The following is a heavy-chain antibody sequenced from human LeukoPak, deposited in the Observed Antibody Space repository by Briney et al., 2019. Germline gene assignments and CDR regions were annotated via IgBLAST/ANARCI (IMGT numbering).Heavy chain of an antibody. Sequence: PSETLSLTCTVSGGSISSSSYYWGWIRQPPGKGLEWIGSIYYSGSTYYNPSLKSRVTISVDTSKNQFSLKLSSVTAADTAVYYCAGDGRPVGATTYWARALGAYYFDYWGQGTLVTVSS. V-gene: IGHV4-39*07. CDR2: IYYSGST. D-gene: IGHD1-26*01. CDR3: AGDGRPVGATTYWARALGAYYFDY. J-gene: IGHJ4*02. CDR1: GGSISSSSYY.